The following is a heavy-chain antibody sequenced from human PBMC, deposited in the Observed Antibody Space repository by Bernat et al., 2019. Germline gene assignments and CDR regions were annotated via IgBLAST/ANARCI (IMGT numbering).Heavy chain of an antibody. CDR2: IIPILGIA. CDR1: GGTFSSYA. V-gene: IGHV1-69*04. J-gene: IGHJ4*02. Sequence: QVQLVQSGAEVKKPGSSVKVSCKASGGTFSSYAISWVRQAPGQGLEWMGRIIPILGIANYAQKFQGRVTITADKSTSTAYMELSSLRSEDTAVYYCARDLAFRGYSCGYESINDDWGQGTLVTVSS. D-gene: IGHD5-18*01. CDR3: ARDLAFRGYSCGYESINDD.